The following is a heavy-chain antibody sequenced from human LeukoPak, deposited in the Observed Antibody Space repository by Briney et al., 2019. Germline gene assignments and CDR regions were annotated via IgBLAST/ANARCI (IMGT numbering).Heavy chain of an antibody. CDR3: SRERRSGSYYFDY. J-gene: IGHJ4*02. D-gene: IGHD1-26*01. CDR1: GYTFSSYT. CDR2: VNPSGGNT. Sequence: ASVKVSCKAFGYTFSSYTMHWVRQAPGQGLKWMGIVNPSGGNTNYAQKFPGRVTMTRDMSTTTVYMELSSLRSEDTAVYYCSRERRSGSYYFDYWGQGTLVTVSS. V-gene: IGHV1-46*01.